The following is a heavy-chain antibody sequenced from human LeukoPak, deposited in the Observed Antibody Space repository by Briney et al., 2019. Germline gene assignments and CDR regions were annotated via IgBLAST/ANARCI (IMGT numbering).Heavy chain of an antibody. CDR3: AREINSEVSLSDY. Sequence: TSETLSLTCTVSGYSISSGYYWGWIRQPPGKGLEWIGSIYHSGSTYYNPSLKSRVTISVDTSKNQFSLKLSSVTAADTAVYYCAREINSEVSLSDYWGQGTLVTVSS. CDR2: IYHSGST. D-gene: IGHD4-23*01. CDR1: GYSISSGYY. J-gene: IGHJ4*02. V-gene: IGHV4-38-2*02.